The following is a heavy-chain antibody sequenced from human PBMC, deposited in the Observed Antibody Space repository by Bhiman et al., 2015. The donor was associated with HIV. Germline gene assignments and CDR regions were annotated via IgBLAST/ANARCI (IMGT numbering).Heavy chain of an antibody. CDR3: ARGAPDGYTFVNY. Sequence: DVQLVESGGDLVQPGGSLRLSCAASGFTVSSNYMSWVRQAPGKGLEWVSVIYSGGSTYYADSVKGRFSISRDNSKNTLYLQMNSLRAEDTAVYYCARGAPDGYTFVNYWGQGTLVTVSS. V-gene: IGHV3-66*01. CDR1: GFTVSSNY. D-gene: IGHD5-24*01. J-gene: IGHJ4*02. CDR2: IYSGGST.